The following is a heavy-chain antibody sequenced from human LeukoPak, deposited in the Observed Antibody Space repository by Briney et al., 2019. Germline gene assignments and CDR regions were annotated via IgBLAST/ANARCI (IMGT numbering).Heavy chain of an antibody. CDR3: ARLYGSGSYYNY. CDR1: GGSFSGYY. CDR2: INHSGST. V-gene: IGHV4-34*01. J-gene: IGHJ4*02. D-gene: IGHD3-10*01. Sequence: SETLSLTCAVYGGSFSGYYWSWIRQPPGKGLEWIGEINHSGSTNYNPSLKSRLTISVDTSKNQFSLKLSSVTAADTAVYYCARLYGSGSYYNYWGQGTLVTVSS.